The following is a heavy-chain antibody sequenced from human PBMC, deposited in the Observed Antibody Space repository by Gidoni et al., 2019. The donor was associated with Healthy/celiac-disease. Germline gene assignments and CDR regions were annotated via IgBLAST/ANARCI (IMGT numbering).Heavy chain of an antibody. Sequence: QVQLQQWGAGLLKPSETLSLTCAVYGGSFSGYYWRWIRQPPGKGLEWIGEINHSGSTNYNPSLKSRVTISVDTSKNQFSLKLSSVTAADTAVYYCARGGIAAADPGDRYYYMDVWGKGTTVTVSS. CDR2: INHSGST. CDR1: GGSFSGYY. J-gene: IGHJ6*03. V-gene: IGHV4-34*01. CDR3: ARGGIAAADPGDRYYYMDV. D-gene: IGHD6-13*01.